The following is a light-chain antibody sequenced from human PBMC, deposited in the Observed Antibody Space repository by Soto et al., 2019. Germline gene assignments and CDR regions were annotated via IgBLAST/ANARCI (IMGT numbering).Light chain of an antibody. Sequence: EIVLTQFPATLSLSPGERATLSCRASQSVSSSLAWYQQKPGQAPRLLIYDASNRATGIPARFSGRGSGTEFTLTISSLQSEDFGVYYCQQYNNWPGTFGQGTKVYI. CDR2: DAS. CDR3: QQYNNWPGT. CDR1: QSVSSS. V-gene: IGKV3-11*01. J-gene: IGKJ1*01.